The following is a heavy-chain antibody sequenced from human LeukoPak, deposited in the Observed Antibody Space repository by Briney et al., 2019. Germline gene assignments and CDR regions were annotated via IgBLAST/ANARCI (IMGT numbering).Heavy chain of an antibody. Sequence: PSETLSLTCTVSGYSISSGYYWGWIRPPPGKGLEWIGSIYHSGSTYYNQSLKRRVTISVPPSQHQFSLKLSSVTAADTAVYYCARVEDSSGYYLLGYYFDYWGQGTLVTVSS. V-gene: IGHV4-38-2*02. CDR3: ARVEDSSGYYLLGYYFDY. J-gene: IGHJ4*02. CDR2: IYHSGST. CDR1: GYSISSGYY. D-gene: IGHD3-22*01.